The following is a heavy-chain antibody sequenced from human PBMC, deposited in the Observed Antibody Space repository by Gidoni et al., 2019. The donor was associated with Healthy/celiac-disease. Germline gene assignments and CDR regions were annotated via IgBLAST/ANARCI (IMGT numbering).Heavy chain of an antibody. CDR3: ARPVGATRGPRRQPYDY. J-gene: IGHJ4*02. V-gene: IGHV4-34*01. Sequence: QVQLQQWGAGLLKPSETLSLTCAVYAGSFSGYYWSWIRQPPGKGLEWIGEINHSGSTNYNPSLKSRVTISVDTSKNQFSLKLSSVTAADTAVYYCARPVGATRGPRRQPYDYWGQGTLVTVSS. CDR2: INHSGST. D-gene: IGHD1-26*01. CDR1: AGSFSGYY.